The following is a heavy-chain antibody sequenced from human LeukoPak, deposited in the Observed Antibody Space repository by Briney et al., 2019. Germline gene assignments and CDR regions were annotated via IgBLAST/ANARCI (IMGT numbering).Heavy chain of an antibody. J-gene: IGHJ3*02. V-gene: IGHV3-21*01. Sequence: GGSLDLSFAASGFPFSSYSMKGVRQAPGKGRGGVSSISISSSYIYYPAPVKGRFPISRHNPKNSLYLQMNSLRAEDTAGYSCERPRSYCSSTSCYRMFAFDIWGQGTMVTVSS. CDR3: ERPRSYCSSTSCYRMFAFDI. CDR2: ISISSSYI. D-gene: IGHD2-2*01. CDR1: GFPFSSYS.